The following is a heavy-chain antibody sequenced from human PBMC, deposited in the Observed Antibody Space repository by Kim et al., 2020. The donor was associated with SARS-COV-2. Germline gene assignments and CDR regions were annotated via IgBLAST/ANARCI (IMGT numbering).Heavy chain of an antibody. CDR1: GFTFSSYA. CDR2: ISGSGGST. J-gene: IGHJ6*02. V-gene: IGHV3-23*01. D-gene: IGHD4-17*01. CDR3: AKDWFDYGDYAPVVEGGMDV. Sequence: GGSLRLSCAASGFTFSSYAMSWVRQAPGKGLEWVSAISGSGGSTYYADSVKGRFTISRDNSKNTLYLQMNSLRAEDTAVYYCAKDWFDYGDYAPVVEGGMDVWGQGTTVTVSS.